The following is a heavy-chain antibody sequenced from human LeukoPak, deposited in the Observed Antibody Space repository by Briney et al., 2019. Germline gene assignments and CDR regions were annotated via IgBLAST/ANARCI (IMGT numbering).Heavy chain of an antibody. CDR2: INPSGGST. CDR3: ARGFPWDYCSGSSYFDY. V-gene: IGHV1-46*01. D-gene: IGHD3-10*01. Sequence: GASVTVSCKASGYTFTSYYMHWVRQAPGQGLEWMGIINPSGGSTSYAQKFQGRVTMTRDMSTSTVYMELSSLRSEDTAVYYCARGFPWDYCSGSSYFDYWGQGTLVTVSS. CDR1: GYTFTSYY. J-gene: IGHJ4*02.